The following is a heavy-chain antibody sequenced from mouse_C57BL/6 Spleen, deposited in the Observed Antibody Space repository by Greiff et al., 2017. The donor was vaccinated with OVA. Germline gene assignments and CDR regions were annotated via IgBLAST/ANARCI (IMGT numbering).Heavy chain of an antibody. CDR2: IDPDSGGT. D-gene: IGHD1-1*01. CDR3: ARWDDDGGSSYAFDD. V-gene: IGHV1-72*01. J-gene: IGHJ2*01. Sequence: QVQLQQPGAELVKPGASVKLSCKASGYTFTSYWMHWVKQRPGRGLEWIGRIDPDSGGTKYNEKFKCKATLTVDKPSSTAYMQLSSLTSEDSAVYDGARWDDDGGSSYAFDDWGQGTTLTVSA. CDR1: GYTFTSYW.